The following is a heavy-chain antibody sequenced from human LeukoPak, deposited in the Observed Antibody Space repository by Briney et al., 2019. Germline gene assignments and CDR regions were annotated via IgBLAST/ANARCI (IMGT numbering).Heavy chain of an antibody. CDR2: IYYSGST. CDR3: ARGLGFLFRPGENWFDP. CDR1: GGSIRSSYYY. D-gene: IGHD3-16*01. Sequence: SETLSLTCTVSGGSIRSSYYYWGWIRQPPGKGLEWIGSIYYSGSTYYNPSLKSRVTISVDTSKNQFSLKLSSVTAADTAVYYCARGLGFLFRPGENWFDPWGQGTLVTVSS. V-gene: IGHV4-39*01. J-gene: IGHJ5*02.